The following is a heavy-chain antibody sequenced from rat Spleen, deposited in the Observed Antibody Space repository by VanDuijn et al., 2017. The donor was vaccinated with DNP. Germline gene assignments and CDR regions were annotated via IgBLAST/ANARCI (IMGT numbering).Heavy chain of an antibody. CDR2: IGSPAYAP. V-gene: IGHV5-22*01. J-gene: IGHJ2*01. D-gene: IGHD4-3*01. Sequence: EVQLVESGGGLVQPGRSLKLSCAASGFTFSAYYMAWVRQAPAKGLEWVAYIGSPAYAPYYPDSVKGRFAISRDNAQSTLYLQMNSLRTEDMASYYCVRWNSGHFDYWGQGVMVTVSS. CDR3: VRWNSGHFDY. CDR1: GFTFSAYY.